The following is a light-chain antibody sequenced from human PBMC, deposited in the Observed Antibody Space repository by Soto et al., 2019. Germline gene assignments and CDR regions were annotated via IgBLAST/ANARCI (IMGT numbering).Light chain of an antibody. J-gene: IGKJ5*01. CDR2: GIS. Sequence: EIVMTQSPATLSVSPGERATLSCRASQSVNSNYLAWYQQKPGQAPRLLIYGISTRATGIPARFSGSGSGTEFTLTISSLQSEDFAVYYCQQYNNWPPITFGQGTRLEIK. V-gene: IGKV3-15*01. CDR1: QSVNSN. CDR3: QQYNNWPPIT.